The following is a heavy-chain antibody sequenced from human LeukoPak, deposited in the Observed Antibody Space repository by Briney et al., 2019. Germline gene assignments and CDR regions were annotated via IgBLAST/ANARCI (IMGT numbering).Heavy chain of an antibody. CDR1: GFTFSNYG. D-gene: IGHD2-15*01. V-gene: IGHV3-30*03. Sequence: VRSLRLSCAVSGFTFSNYGVHWVRQAPGKGLEWVALLSSGGINKHYADSVKGRFIISRDNSMNTLYLQMNSLRVEDTAVYYCARDHAGSGRAFDNWGQGTLVTVSS. CDR3: ARDHAGSGRAFDN. CDR2: LSSGGINK. J-gene: IGHJ4*02.